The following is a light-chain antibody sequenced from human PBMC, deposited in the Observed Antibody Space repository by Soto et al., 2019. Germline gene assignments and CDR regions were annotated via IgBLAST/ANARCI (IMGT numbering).Light chain of an antibody. V-gene: IGLV1-40*01. Sequence: QSVLTQPPSVLGVPGQRVTIACTGSSSNIGAVYDVHWYQQVPGSAPKLLIYGQNNRPSGVPDRFSGSKSGTSASLAITGLRAEDEADYYCQSYDSTLTSVVFGGGTKLTVL. J-gene: IGLJ2*01. CDR1: SSNIGAVYD. CDR3: QSYDSTLTSVV. CDR2: GQN.